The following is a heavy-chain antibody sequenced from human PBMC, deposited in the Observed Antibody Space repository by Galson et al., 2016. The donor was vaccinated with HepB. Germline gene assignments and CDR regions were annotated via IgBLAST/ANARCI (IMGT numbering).Heavy chain of an antibody. D-gene: IGHD3-22*01. CDR3: ARGVIFPIWFDP. Sequence: SVKVSCKASGYTFTSYGINWVRQAPGQGLEWMGWISAYNGNTNYAQKFQDRVTLTTDTSTSTSYMDLRSLRSDDTAVYYCARGVIFPIWFDPWGQGTLVIVSS. CDR1: GYTFTSYG. V-gene: IGHV1-18*01. CDR2: ISAYNGNT. J-gene: IGHJ5*02.